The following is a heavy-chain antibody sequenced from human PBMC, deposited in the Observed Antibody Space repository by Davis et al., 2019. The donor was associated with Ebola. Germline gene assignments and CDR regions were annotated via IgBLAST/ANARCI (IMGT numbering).Heavy chain of an antibody. CDR2: ISAYNGNT. J-gene: IGHJ5*02. CDR3: ARVRRALDLQSVNWFDP. Sequence: ASVKVSCKASGYTFTSYGISWVRQAPGQGLEWMGWISAYNGNTNYAQKLQGRVTMTTDTSTSTAYMELRSLRSDDTAVYYCARVRRALDLQSVNWFDPWGQGTLVTVSS. V-gene: IGHV1-18*01. D-gene: IGHD4-11*01. CDR1: GYTFTSYG.